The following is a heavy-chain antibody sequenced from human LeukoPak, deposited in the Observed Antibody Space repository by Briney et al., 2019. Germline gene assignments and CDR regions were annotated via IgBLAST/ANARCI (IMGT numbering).Heavy chain of an antibody. D-gene: IGHD3-10*01. J-gene: IGHJ4*02. CDR3: ARVSGLWFGLDY. CDR2: IIPIFGTA. CDR1: GGTFSSYA. Sequence: GASVKVSCKASGGTFSSYAISWVRQAPGQGLEWMGGIIPIFGTANYAQKFQGRVTITADKSTSTAYMELSGLRSEDTAVYYCARVSGLWFGLDYWGQGTLVTVSS. V-gene: IGHV1-69*06.